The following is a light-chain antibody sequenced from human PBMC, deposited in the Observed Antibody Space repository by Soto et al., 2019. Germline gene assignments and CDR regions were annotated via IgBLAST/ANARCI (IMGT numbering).Light chain of an antibody. J-gene: IGLJ1*01. CDR2: DVS. CDR3: SSYTSSNTLYV. V-gene: IGLV2-14*03. Sequence: QSVLTQPASVSGSPGQSITISCTGTSSDVGAYNYVSWYQQHPGKAPKLMIYDVSNRPSGVSNRFSGSKSGNTASLSISGLQAEDEADYYCSSYTSSNTLYVFGTGTKVPS. CDR1: SSDVGAYNY.